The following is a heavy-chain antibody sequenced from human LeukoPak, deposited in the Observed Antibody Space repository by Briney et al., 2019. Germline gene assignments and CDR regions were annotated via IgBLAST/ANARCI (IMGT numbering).Heavy chain of an antibody. J-gene: IGHJ4*02. Sequence: GGSLRLSCTASGFTFGDYAMSWVRQAPGKGLEWVGFIRSKAYGGTTEYAASVKGRFTISRDDSKSIAYLQMNSLKTEDTAVYYCSPVSSSLDYWGRGTLVTVSS. CDR1: GFTFGDYA. CDR3: SPVSSSLDY. CDR2: IRSKAYGGTT. V-gene: IGHV3-49*04. D-gene: IGHD6-13*01.